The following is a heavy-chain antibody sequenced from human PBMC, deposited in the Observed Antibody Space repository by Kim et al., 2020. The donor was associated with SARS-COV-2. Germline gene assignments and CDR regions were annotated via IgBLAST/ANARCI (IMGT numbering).Heavy chain of an antibody. V-gene: IGHV6-1*01. CDR3: ARDRHPKARVPAARGGFWFDP. Sequence: SQTLSLTCAISGDSVSSNSAAWNWIRQSPSRGLEWLGRTYYRSKWYNDYAVSVKSRITINPDTSKNQFSLQLNSVTPEDTAVYYCARDRHPKARVPAARGGFWFDPWGQGTLVTVSS. CDR1: GDSVSSNSAA. J-gene: IGHJ5*02. CDR2: TYYRSKWYN. D-gene: IGHD2-2*01.